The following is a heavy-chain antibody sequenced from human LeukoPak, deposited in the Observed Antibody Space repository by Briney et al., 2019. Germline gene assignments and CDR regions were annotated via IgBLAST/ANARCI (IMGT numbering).Heavy chain of an antibody. Sequence: SETLSLTCTVSGGSISSGSYYWSWIRQRAGKGLEWIGRIYTSGSTNYNPSLKSRVTISVDTSKNQFSLKLSSVTAGDTSVYYCARDLIAVAGTFWFDPWGQGTLVTVSS. CDR1: GGSISSGSYY. CDR3: ARDLIAVAGTFWFDP. D-gene: IGHD6-19*01. CDR2: IYTSGST. V-gene: IGHV4-61*02. J-gene: IGHJ5*02.